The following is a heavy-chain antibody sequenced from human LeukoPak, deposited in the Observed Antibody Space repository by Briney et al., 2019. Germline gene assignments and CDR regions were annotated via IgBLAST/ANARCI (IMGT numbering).Heavy chain of an antibody. CDR1: LDSTTSNF. V-gene: IGHV4-4*02. D-gene: IGHD4/OR15-4a*01. Sequence: SETLSLTCTVSLDSTTSNFWSWVRQPPGKGLEWIGEIHRSGSPNYNPSLQSRVTISIDRSRNQIALELSSVTAADTAVYYCARRPGEYGGNDFDYWGQGTLVTVSS. CDR3: ARRPGEYGGNDFDY. J-gene: IGHJ4*02. CDR2: IHRSGSP.